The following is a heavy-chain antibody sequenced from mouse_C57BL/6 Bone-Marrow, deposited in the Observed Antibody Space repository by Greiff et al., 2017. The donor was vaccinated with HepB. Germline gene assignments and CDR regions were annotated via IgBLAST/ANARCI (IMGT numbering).Heavy chain of an antibody. CDR2: IYPRSGNT. Sequence: VQLHPSGAELARPVASVKLSCKASGYTFPSYGLSWVKQRTGQGLEWIGEIYPRSGNTYYNEKFKGKATLTADKSSSTAYMELRSLTSEDSAVYVCARKKAYWYVDVWGTGTTVTVSS. J-gene: IGHJ1*03. CDR3: ARKKAYWYVDV. V-gene: IGHV1-81*01. CDR1: GYTFPSYG.